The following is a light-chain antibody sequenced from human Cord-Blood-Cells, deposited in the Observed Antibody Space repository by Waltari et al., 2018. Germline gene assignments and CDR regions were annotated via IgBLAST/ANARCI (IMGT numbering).Light chain of an antibody. CDR3: QSYDSSLSGSYV. V-gene: IGLV1-40*01. Sequence: QSVLTQPPSVSGAPGQRVTISCTGSSSNIGAGYDVHWYQQLPGTAPKLLIYGNSNRTSGVPDRFSGSKSGTSASLAITGLQAEDEADYYCQSYDSSLSGSYVFGTGTKVTVL. J-gene: IGLJ1*01. CDR1: SSNIGAGYD. CDR2: GNS.